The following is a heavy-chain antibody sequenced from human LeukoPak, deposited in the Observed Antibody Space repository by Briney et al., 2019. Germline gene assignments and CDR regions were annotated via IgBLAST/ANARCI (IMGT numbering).Heavy chain of an antibody. Sequence: SETLSLTCTVSGGSISSGDYYWSWIRQPPGKGLEWIGHIYYSGSSYYNPSLKSRVTISLDTSKSQFSLKLSSVTAADTAVYYCARGPVYMDVWGKGTTVTVSS. CDR3: ARGPVYMDV. J-gene: IGHJ6*04. V-gene: IGHV4-30-4*01. CDR2: IYYSGSS. CDR1: GGSISSGDYY. D-gene: IGHD5/OR15-5a*01.